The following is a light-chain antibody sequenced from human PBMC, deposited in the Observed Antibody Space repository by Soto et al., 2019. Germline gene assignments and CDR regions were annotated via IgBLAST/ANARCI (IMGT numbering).Light chain of an antibody. V-gene: IGKV3-15*01. CDR1: QSLGTY. Sequence: EIVMTQSPGSLSVSPGERAALSCRASQSLGTYLAWYQHKPGQVPRLLIYGASTRATGIPARFSGGGSGTEFNLTISSLQSEDFAVYFCQQYDDWLRLTFGGGTKV. CDR2: GAS. J-gene: IGKJ4*01. CDR3: QQYDDWLRLT.